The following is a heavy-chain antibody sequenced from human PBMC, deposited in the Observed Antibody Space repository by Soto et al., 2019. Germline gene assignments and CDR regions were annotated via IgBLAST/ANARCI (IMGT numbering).Heavy chain of an antibody. J-gene: IGHJ4*02. CDR1: GGTFSSYA. Sequence: ASVKVSCKASGGTFSSYAISWVRQAPGQGLEWMGGIIPIFGTANYAQKFQGRVTITADESTSTAYMELSSLRSEDTAVYYCAMGAARPNPTFDYWGQGTLVTVSS. CDR2: IIPIFGTA. CDR3: AMGAARPNPTFDY. D-gene: IGHD6-6*01. V-gene: IGHV1-69*13.